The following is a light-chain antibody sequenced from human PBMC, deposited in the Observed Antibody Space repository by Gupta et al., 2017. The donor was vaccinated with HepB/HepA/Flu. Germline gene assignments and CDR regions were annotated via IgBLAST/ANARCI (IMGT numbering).Light chain of an antibody. J-gene: IGKJ4*01. CDR3: QQRSNWPPVT. CDR1: QSVSSY. V-gene: IGKV3-11*01. Sequence: EIVLTQSPATLSLSPGERATLSCRASQSVSSYLAWYQQKPGQAPRLLIYDASNRATGIPARFSGSGYGTDFTLTISSLDPEDFAVYYCQQRSNWPPVTFGGGTKVEIK. CDR2: DAS.